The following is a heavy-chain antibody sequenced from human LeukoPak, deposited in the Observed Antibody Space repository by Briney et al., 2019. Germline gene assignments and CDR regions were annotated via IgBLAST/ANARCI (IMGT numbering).Heavy chain of an antibody. J-gene: IGHJ4*02. D-gene: IGHD2-15*01. CDR3: ARDFCSGGSCYYFDY. V-gene: IGHV3-33*01. CDR2: IWYDGSYK. Sequence: GSLRLSCAASAFPFSSYGMHCVRPAPGKGLEWVAVIWYDGSYKYYADSVKGRFTISRDNSKNTLYLQMNSLRAEDTAVYTCARDFCSGGSCYYFDYWGQGTLVTVSS. CDR1: AFPFSSYG.